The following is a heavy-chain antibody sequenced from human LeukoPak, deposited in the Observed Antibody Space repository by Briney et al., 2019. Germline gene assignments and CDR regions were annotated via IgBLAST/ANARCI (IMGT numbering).Heavy chain of an antibody. CDR1: GGSFSGYY. V-gene: IGHV4-34*01. J-gene: IGHJ6*02. CDR2: INHSGST. Sequence: SETLSLTCAVYGGSFSGYYWSWIRQPPGKGLEWIGEINHSGSTNYNPSLKSRVTTSVDTSKNQFSLKLSSVTAADTAVYYCVRVGTAYYYYGMDVWGQGTTVTVSS. CDR3: VRVGTAYYYYGMDV. D-gene: IGHD4-23*01.